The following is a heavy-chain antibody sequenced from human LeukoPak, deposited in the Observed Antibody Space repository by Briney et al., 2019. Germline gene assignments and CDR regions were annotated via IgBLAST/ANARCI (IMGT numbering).Heavy chain of an antibody. CDR3: ATTLGSGWKFDY. CDR2: ISYDGSNK. J-gene: IGHJ4*02. V-gene: IGHV3-30*03. CDR1: GFTFNKYG. D-gene: IGHD6-19*01. Sequence: PGGSLRLSCAASGFTFNKYGIHWVRQAPGKGLEWVAVISYDGSNKYADSVKGRFTISRDNSKNTLFLQMNSLRPDDTAVYYCATTLGSGWKFDYWGQGTLVTVSS.